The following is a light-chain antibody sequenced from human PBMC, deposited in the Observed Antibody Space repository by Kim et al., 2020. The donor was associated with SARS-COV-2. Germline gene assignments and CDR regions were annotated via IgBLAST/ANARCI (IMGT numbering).Light chain of an antibody. Sequence: DIQMTQSPSSLSASVGDRVTITCRASQSIRTWLAWYQQQPEKAPKSLIYGASSLQSGVPSRFSGSGSGTEFTLTISSLQPEDFGTYYCQQYDRFPITFGQGTRLEIK. CDR1: QSIRTW. J-gene: IGKJ5*01. V-gene: IGKV1D-16*01. CDR3: QQYDRFPIT. CDR2: GAS.